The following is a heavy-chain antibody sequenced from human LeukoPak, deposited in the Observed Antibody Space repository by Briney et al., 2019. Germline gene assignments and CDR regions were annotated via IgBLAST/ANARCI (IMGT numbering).Heavy chain of an antibody. Sequence: GGSLRLSCAASGFTVSSNYMSWVRRAPGKGLEWVSVIYSGGTTYYADSVKGRFTISRDNSKNTLYLLMNSLRAEDTAMYYCARLYGSRDFYIWHWGQGTLVTVSS. CDR3: ARLYGSRDFYIWH. CDR2: IYSGGTT. D-gene: IGHD3-10*01. J-gene: IGHJ4*02. V-gene: IGHV3-53*01. CDR1: GFTVSSNY.